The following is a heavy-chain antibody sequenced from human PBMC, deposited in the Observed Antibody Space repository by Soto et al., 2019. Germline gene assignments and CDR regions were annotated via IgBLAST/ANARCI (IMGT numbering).Heavy chain of an antibody. D-gene: IGHD3-10*01. CDR3: ARHRGPTGPNY. V-gene: IGHV4-39*01. CDR1: GDSITSNYH. J-gene: IGHJ4*02. Sequence: QLQLQESGPGLVKPSETLSLTCTVSGDSITSNYHWGWIRQPPGKGLEWIGSIYHSGNTYHNPSLQSRVTISVDTSKNHLSLTLRSVTAADTAVYYCARHRGPTGPNYWGQGTLVTVSS. CDR2: IYHSGNT.